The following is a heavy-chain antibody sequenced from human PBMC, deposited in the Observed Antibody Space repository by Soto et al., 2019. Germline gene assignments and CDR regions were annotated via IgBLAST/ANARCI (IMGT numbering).Heavy chain of an antibody. V-gene: IGHV3-30-3*01. Sequence: VQLLESGGGLVQPGGSLRLSCAASGFTFSSYAMHWVRQAPGKGLEWVAVISYDGSNKYYADSVKGRFTISRDNSKNTLYLQMNSLRAEDTAVYHCARARYYYGSGIPPQPFDYWGQGTLVTVSS. CDR1: GFTFSSYA. D-gene: IGHD3-10*01. J-gene: IGHJ4*02. CDR2: ISYDGSNK. CDR3: ARARYYYGSGIPPQPFDY.